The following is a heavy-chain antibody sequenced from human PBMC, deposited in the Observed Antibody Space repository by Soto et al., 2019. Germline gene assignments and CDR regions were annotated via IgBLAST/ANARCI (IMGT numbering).Heavy chain of an antibody. V-gene: IGHV4-34*01. Sequence: SETLSLTGAVYGGSFSGYYWSWIRQPPGKGLEWIGEINHSGSTNYNPSLKSRVTISVDTSKNQFSLKLSSVTAADTAVYYCARGRVATAGYYYYGMDVWGQGTTVTVSS. J-gene: IGHJ6*02. CDR1: GGSFSGYY. CDR3: ARGRVATAGYYYYGMDV. D-gene: IGHD5-12*01. CDR2: INHSGST.